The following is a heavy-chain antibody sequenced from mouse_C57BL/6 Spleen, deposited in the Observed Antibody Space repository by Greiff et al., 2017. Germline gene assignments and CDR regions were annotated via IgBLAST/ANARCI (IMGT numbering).Heavy chain of an antibody. J-gene: IGHJ4*01. Sequence: QVQLQQPGAELVMPGASVKLSCKASGYTFTSSWMHWVKQRPGQGLEWIGEIDPSDSYTNYNQKFKGKSTLTVDKSSSTAYMQLSSLTSEDSAVYYCARGNLVDYWGQGTSVTVSS. CDR3: ARGNLVDY. CDR1: GYTFTSSW. CDR2: IDPSDSYT. D-gene: IGHD4-1*02. V-gene: IGHV1-69*01.